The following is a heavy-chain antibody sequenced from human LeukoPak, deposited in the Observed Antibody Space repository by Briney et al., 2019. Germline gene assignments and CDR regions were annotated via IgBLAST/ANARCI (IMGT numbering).Heavy chain of an antibody. Sequence: SGPTLVNPTQTLTLTCSFSGFSLSTSGMCVSWIRQPPGKGLEWIGSIYYSGSTYYNPSLKSRVTISVDTSKNQFSLKLSSVTAADTAVYYCASETGGSSSSDYWGQGTLVTVSS. CDR2: IYYSGST. J-gene: IGHJ4*02. CDR3: ASETGGSSSSDY. CDR1: GFSLSTSGMC. D-gene: IGHD6-6*01. V-gene: IGHV4-39*01.